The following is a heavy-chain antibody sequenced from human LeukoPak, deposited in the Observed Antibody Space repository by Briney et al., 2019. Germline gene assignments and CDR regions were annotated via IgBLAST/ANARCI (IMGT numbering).Heavy chain of an antibody. CDR1: GGSFSGCY. Sequence: SETLSLTCAVYGGSFSGCYWSWIRQPAGKGLEWIGRIYTSGSTNYNPSLKSRVTISGDTSKNQFSLKLRSVTAADTAVYYCARDRVGQRLVGRKNNYYYMDVWGKRTTVTISS. CDR3: ARDRVGQRLVGRKNNYYYMDV. J-gene: IGHJ6*03. CDR2: IYTSGST. D-gene: IGHD6-13*01. V-gene: IGHV4-59*10.